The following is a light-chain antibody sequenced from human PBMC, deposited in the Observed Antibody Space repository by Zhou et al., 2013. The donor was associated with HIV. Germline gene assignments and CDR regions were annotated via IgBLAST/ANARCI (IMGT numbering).Light chain of an antibody. V-gene: IGKV1D-12*01. CDR3: QQTNSFPIT. CDR1: QDIRNW. Sequence: DIQMTQSPSSVSVSVEDRVTITCRASQDIRNWLAWYQQKPGKAPELLIYAASSLQSGVPSRFSGSGSGTDFTLTISSLQPEDFATYYCQQTNSFPITFGQGTRLE. J-gene: IGKJ5*01. CDR2: AAS.